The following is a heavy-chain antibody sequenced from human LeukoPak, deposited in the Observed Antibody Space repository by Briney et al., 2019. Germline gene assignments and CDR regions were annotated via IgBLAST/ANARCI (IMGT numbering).Heavy chain of an antibody. CDR3: ARHYVIHSSSSLIRQRYYYYMDV. J-gene: IGHJ6*03. V-gene: IGHV5-51*01. D-gene: IGHD6-6*01. Sequence: KVGESLKISCKGSGYSFTSYWIGWVRQMPGKGLEWMGIIYPGDSDTRYSPSFQGQVTISADKSISTAYLQWSSLKASDTAMYYCARHYVIHSSSSLIRQRYYYYMDVWGKGTTVTVSS. CDR2: IYPGDSDT. CDR1: GYSFTSYW.